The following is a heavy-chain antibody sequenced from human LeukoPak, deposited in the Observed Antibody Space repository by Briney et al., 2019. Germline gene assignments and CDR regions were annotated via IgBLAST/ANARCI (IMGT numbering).Heavy chain of an antibody. CDR2: IYTSGST. V-gene: IGHV4-4*09. Sequence: SETLSLTCTVSGASISSYYWSWIRQPPGKGLGWIGCIYTSGSTNYNPSLKSRVTISVDTSKNHFSLKLSSVTAADTAVYYCARHRERVLYNWFDPWGQGTLVTVSS. D-gene: IGHD1-26*01. J-gene: IGHJ5*02. CDR3: ARHRERVLYNWFDP. CDR1: GASISSYY.